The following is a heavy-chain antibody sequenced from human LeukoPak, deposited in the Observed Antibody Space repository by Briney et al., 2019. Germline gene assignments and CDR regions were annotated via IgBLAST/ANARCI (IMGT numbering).Heavy chain of an antibody. Sequence: PGRSLRLSCTASGFTFYDYAMHWVRQAPGKGLEWVSGISCSSGNIVYADSVKGRFTISRDNAKNSLYLQMNSLRAEDTAVYYCARQTTMTTSVAYYYSMDVWGKGNTVTVSS. CDR2: ISCSSGNI. V-gene: IGHV3-9*01. CDR3: ARQTTMTTSVAYYYSMDV. J-gene: IGHJ6*03. CDR1: GFTFYDYA. D-gene: IGHD4-17*01.